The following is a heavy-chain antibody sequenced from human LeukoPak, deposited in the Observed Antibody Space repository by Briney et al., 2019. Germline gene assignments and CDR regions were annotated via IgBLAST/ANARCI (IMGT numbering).Heavy chain of an antibody. J-gene: IGHJ3*02. D-gene: IGHD2-15*01. Sequence: SETLPLTCTVSGGSISNYYWSWIRPPAGKGLEWIGRKYARGSSNYNPPVQSRVTMSVDTSKNQFSMKLRSVTAADTAVYYCARGRYCSADICTGGDSFDSWGQGTMVSVSP. CDR1: GGSISNYY. CDR3: ARGRYCSADICTGGDSFDS. CDR2: KYARGSS. V-gene: IGHV4-4*07.